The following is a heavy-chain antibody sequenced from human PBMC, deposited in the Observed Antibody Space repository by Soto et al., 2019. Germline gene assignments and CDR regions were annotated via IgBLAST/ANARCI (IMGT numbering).Heavy chain of an antibody. J-gene: IGHJ3*02. D-gene: IGHD3-10*01. Sequence: QVQLQESGPGLVKPSQTLSLTCTVSGGSISSGGYYWSWIRQHPGKGLAWIGYIYYSGSTYYNPSLKSGVTISVDTSKNQFSLKLSSVTAADTCVYYCARDRLFRVRGERTVAFDIGGQWTMVNSSS. CDR3: ARDRLFRVRGERTVAFDI. CDR1: GGSISSGGYY. V-gene: IGHV4-31*03. CDR2: IYYSGST.